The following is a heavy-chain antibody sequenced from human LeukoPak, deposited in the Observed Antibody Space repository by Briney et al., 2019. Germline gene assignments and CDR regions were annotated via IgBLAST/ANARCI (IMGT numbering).Heavy chain of an antibody. CDR1: GFTFSNAW. CDR2: IQSKTDGGTT. J-gene: IGHJ6*02. CDR3: TTDPPDV. Sequence: PGGSLRLSCAASGFTFSNAWMNWVRQAPGKGLEWVGRIQSKTDGGTTDYAAPVKGRFTISRDDSKNTLYLQMNSLKPEDTAVYYCTTDPPDVWGQGTTVTVSS. V-gene: IGHV3-15*07.